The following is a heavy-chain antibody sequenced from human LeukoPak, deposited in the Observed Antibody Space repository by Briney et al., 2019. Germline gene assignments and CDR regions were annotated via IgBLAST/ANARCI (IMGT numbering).Heavy chain of an antibody. Sequence: PSETLSLTCTVSGGSISSSSYYWDWIRQPPGKGLEWIGNIYYRGSIYCNPSLKSRVTISVDTSKNQFSLKLSSVTAADTAVYYCATGGRYYEFAMWGQGTMVTVSS. J-gene: IGHJ3*02. CDR1: GGSISSSSYY. V-gene: IGHV4-39*01. D-gene: IGHD3-3*01. CDR3: ATGGRYYEFAM. CDR2: IYYRGSI.